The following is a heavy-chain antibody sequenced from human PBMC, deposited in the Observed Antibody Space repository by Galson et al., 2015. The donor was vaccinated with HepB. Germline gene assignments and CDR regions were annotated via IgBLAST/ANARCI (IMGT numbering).Heavy chain of an antibody. D-gene: IGHD3-10*01. V-gene: IGHV1-69*02. CDR3: ARVAGSGSYYPYYYGMDV. Sequence: SVKVSCKASGGTFSSYTISWVRQAPGQGLEWMGRIIPILGIANYAQKFQGRVTITADKSTSTAYMELSSLRSEDTAVYYCARVAGSGSYYPYYYGMDVWGQGTTVTVSS. CDR1: GGTFSSYT. CDR2: IIPILGIA. J-gene: IGHJ6*02.